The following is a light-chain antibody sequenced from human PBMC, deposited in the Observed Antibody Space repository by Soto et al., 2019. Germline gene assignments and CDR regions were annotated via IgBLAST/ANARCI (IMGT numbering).Light chain of an antibody. CDR3: QQYDKWPTWT. CDR2: GAS. V-gene: IGKV3-15*01. Sequence: EIVLTQSPGTLSLSPGERATLSCRASQSVSRDLAWYQQKPGQAPRLLIYGASTRAPSIPARFSGSGSGTDSTLTISSLQSEDFAVYYCQQYDKWPTWTFGQGTKVDIK. J-gene: IGKJ1*01. CDR1: QSVSRD.